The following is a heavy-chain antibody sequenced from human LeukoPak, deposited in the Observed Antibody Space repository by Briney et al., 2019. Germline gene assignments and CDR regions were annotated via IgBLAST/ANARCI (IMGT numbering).Heavy chain of an antibody. Sequence: PGGSLRLSCAASGFTFSSYAMSWVRQAPGKGLEWVSAISGSGGSTYYADSVKGRFTISRDNSKNTLYLQMNSLRAEDTAVYYCARDRVLLWFGEPHGLDAFDIWGQGTMVTVSS. V-gene: IGHV3-23*01. CDR1: GFTFSSYA. D-gene: IGHD3-10*01. J-gene: IGHJ3*02. CDR2: ISGSGGST. CDR3: ARDRVLLWFGEPHGLDAFDI.